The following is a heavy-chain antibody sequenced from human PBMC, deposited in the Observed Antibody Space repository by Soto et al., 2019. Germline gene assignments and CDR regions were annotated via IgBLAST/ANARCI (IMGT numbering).Heavy chain of an antibody. Sequence: ASVKVSCRASGYTFTSYDINWVRQATGQGREWMGWMNPNSGNTVYAQNFQGRVTMTRNTSISTAYMEVSSLRSEDTAVYYCARDSPPSCGIGLCFSGWVDLWGQGTLVTFSS. CDR1: GYTFTSYD. V-gene: IGHV1-8*01. CDR2: MNPNSGNT. CDR3: ARDSPPSCGIGLCFSGWVDL. D-gene: IGHD2-8*01. J-gene: IGHJ5*02.